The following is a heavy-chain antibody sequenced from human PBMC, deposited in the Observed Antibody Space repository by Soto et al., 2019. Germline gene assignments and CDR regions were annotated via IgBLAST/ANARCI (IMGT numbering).Heavy chain of an antibody. V-gene: IGHV4-34*01. CDR3: ASLKGMDV. CDR2: INHSGST. CDR1: GGSFSGYY. Sequence: SETLSLTCAVYGGSFSGYYWSWIRQPPGKGLEWIGEINHSGSTNYNPSLKSRVTISVDTSKNQFSLKLSSVTAADTAVYYCASLKGMDVWGQGTTVTVS. J-gene: IGHJ6*02.